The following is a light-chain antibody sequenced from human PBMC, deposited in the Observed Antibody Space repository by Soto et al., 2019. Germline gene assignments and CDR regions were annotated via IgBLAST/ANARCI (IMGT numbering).Light chain of an antibody. CDR3: QQYNNWPWT. CDR1: QSVSSY. V-gene: IGKV3-15*01. Sequence: ETVLTQSPATLSLSPGARATPSCRASQSVSSYLAWYQQKPGQPPRLLIYGASTRATGIPARFSGSGSGTEFTLTISSLQSVEFAVYSCQQYNNWPWTFGQGTKVDI. J-gene: IGKJ1*01. CDR2: GAS.